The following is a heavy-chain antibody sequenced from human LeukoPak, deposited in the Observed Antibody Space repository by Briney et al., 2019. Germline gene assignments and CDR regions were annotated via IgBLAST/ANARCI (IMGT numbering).Heavy chain of an antibody. CDR3: ARGYGSGNDFDY. J-gene: IGHJ4*02. V-gene: IGHV3-33*01. CDR2: IWYDGSNK. D-gene: IGHD3-10*01. Sequence: RGSLRLSCAASGFTFSSYGMHWVRQAPGKGLEWVAVIWYDGSNKYYADSVKGRFTISRDNSKNTLYLQMNSLRAEDTAVYYCARGYGSGNDFDYWGQGTLVTVSS. CDR1: GFTFSSYG.